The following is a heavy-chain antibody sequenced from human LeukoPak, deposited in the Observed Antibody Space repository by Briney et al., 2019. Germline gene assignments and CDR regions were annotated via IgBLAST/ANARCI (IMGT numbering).Heavy chain of an antibody. CDR3: AKDPYGTRYFDY. V-gene: IGHV3-23*01. CDR1: GFTFSSHA. D-gene: IGHD2-2*01. J-gene: IGHJ4*02. CDR2: LSGSGYNR. Sequence: GGSLRLSCAVSGFTFSSHALSWVRQAPGKVLEWVSSLSGSGYNRYYADSVKGRFTISRDNSKNTVYLQMNSLRAEDTAVYYCAKDPYGTRYFDYWGQGTLVTVSS.